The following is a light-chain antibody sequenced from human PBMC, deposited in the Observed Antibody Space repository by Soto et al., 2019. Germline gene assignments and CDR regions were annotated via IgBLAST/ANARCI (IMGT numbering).Light chain of an antibody. Sequence: DIQMTQSPSTLSASVGDRVTITCRASQSISNWLAWYQQKPGKAPKLLIYKASSLESGIPSRFSGSGSGTEFTLTINSLQPEDFATYYCQQYNSYILTFGGGTKV. CDR1: QSISNW. CDR3: QQYNSYILT. CDR2: KAS. V-gene: IGKV1-5*03. J-gene: IGKJ4*01.